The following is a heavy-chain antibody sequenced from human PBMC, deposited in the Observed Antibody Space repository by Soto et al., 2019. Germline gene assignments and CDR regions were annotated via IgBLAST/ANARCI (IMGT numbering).Heavy chain of an antibody. J-gene: IGHJ3*02. CDR3: TKGTWLDI. D-gene: IGHD6-19*01. Sequence: EVQLLESGGGLVQPGGSLRLSCAASGFTFGSHDMSWVRQAPGKVLEWVSSISVSDPDTHYADSVKGRFTLSRDISKNTLFLQMDSLRAEDTALYYCTKGTWLDIWGQGTMVTVSS. CDR1: GFTFGSHD. CDR2: ISVSDPDT. V-gene: IGHV3-23*01.